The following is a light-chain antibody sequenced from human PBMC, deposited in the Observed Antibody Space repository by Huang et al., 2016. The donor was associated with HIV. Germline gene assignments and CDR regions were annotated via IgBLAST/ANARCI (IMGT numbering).Light chain of an antibody. V-gene: IGKV3-15*01. Sequence: EVVMTQSPATLSVSPGERATPSCRANQSLSNNLAWYRQKPGQAPRLLIYGASTRATDIPDRFSGSGSGTEFTLAIRSLQSEDFAVYYFQQYSIWPYTFGQGTKVEIK. CDR1: QSLSNN. J-gene: IGKJ2*01. CDR2: GAS. CDR3: QQYSIWPYT.